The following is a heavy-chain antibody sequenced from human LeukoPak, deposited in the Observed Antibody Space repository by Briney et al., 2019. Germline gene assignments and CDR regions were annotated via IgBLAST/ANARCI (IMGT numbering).Heavy chain of an antibody. CDR2: IRYDGSNK. D-gene: IGHD6-19*01. J-gene: IGHJ4*02. V-gene: IGHV3-30*02. Sequence: GGSLRLSCAASGFTFSSYGMHWVRQAPGKGLEWVAFIRYDGSNKYYADSVKGRFTISRDNSKNTLYLQMNSLRAEDTAVYYCANAQYSSGWFGYWGQGTLVTVSS. CDR3: ANAQYSSGWFGY. CDR1: GFTFSSYG.